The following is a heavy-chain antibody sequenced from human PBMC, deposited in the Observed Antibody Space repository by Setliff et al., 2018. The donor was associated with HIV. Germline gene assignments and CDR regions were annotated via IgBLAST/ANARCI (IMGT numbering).Heavy chain of an antibody. CDR2: VYYTGKT. CDR3: ARDLHGNYHVVDI. CDR1: GVSIVSGGFY. Sequence: PSETLSLTCSVSGVSIVSGGFYFSWIRHHPGKGLEWIGTVYYTGKTYYNPSLQSRLTMSADTSKNQLYLKINSVTAADTAVYFCARDLHGNYHVVDIWGPGTMVTVSS. V-gene: IGHV4-31*03. J-gene: IGHJ3*02. D-gene: IGHD3-16*02.